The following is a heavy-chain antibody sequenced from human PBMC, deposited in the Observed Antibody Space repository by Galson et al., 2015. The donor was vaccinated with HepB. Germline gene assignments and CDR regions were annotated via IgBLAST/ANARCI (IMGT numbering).Heavy chain of an antibody. CDR1: GFTFSYYA. D-gene: IGHD2-15*01. J-gene: IGHJ6*02. V-gene: IGHV3-30*04. CDR2: ISYDGKNK. CDR3: GRDELGYCGGGVCNKPLSHFYYDMDV. Sequence: SLRLSCAASGFTFSYYAIHWVRQAPGKGLEWVAVISYDGKNKFYADSVKGRFTLSRDNSKNTIYMEMNSLSTEDTAVYYCGRDELGYCGGGVCNKPLSHFYYDMDVWGQGTTVTVSS.